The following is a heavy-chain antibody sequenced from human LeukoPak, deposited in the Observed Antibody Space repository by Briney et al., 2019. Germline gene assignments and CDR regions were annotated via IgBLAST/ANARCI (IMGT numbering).Heavy chain of an antibody. CDR1: RDSVSSNSAA. CDR2: TYYRSKWYN. V-gene: IGHV6-1*01. CDR3: ARVYCSGGTCLKWFDQ. Sequence: SQTLSLVYPISRDSVSSNSAAWNWIRQSPSRGLEWLGRTYYRSKWYNDYAVSVKSRITINPDTSKNQFSLQLNSVTPEDSAVYYCARVYCSGGTCLKWFDQRTQGTLVTVSS. J-gene: IGHJ5*02. D-gene: IGHD2-15*01.